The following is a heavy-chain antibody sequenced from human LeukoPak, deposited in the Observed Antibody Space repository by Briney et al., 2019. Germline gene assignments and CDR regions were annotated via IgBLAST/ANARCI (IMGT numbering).Heavy chain of an antibody. CDR1: GFTFSSYW. J-gene: IGHJ4*02. Sequence: GGSLRLSCAASGFTFSSYWMSWVRQAPGKGLEWVANIKQDGSEKYYVDSVKGRFTISRDNAKNSLYLQMNSLRAEDTAVYYCVSGRGGYYDFWSGYSDHYFDYWGQGTLVTVSS. V-gene: IGHV3-7*01. CDR2: IKQDGSEK. D-gene: IGHD3-3*01. CDR3: VSGRGGYYDFWSGYSDHYFDY.